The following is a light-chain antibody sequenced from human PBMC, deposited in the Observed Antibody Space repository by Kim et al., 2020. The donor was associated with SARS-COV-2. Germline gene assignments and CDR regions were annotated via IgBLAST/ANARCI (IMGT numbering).Light chain of an antibody. CDR1: QSISTY. CDR3: QQSHTAPLLT. J-gene: IGKJ4*01. CDR2: AAS. Sequence: DIQMTQSPSSLAASVGDRVTIACRASQSISTYLNWFQQKPGKAPKLLIYAASRLQSGVPSRFSGSGSGTDLTLTISSLQPEDFATYYCQQSHTAPLLTFGGGTKVDIK. V-gene: IGKV1-39*01.